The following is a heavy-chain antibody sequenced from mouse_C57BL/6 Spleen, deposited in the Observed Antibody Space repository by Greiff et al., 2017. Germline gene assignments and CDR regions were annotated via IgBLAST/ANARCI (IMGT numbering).Heavy chain of an antibody. Sequence: EVQRVESGGDLVKPGGSLKLSCAASGFTFSSYGMSWVRQTPDKRLEWVATISSGGSYTYYPDSVKGRFTISRDNAKNTLYLQMSSLKSEDTAMYYCARRGKGDYCDYWGQGTTLTVSS. CDR2: ISSGGSYT. CDR3: ARRGKGDYCDY. V-gene: IGHV5-6*01. CDR1: GFTFSSYG. J-gene: IGHJ2*01.